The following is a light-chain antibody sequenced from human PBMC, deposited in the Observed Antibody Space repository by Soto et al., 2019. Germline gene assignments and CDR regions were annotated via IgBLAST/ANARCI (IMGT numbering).Light chain of an antibody. Sequence: QSVLTQPPSASGSPGQSVTISCTGTSSDVGGYNYVSWYQQHPGKAPKLMIYEVSKRPSGVPDRFSGSKSGNTASLTVSGLQPEDEADYYCSSYAGSNNFRVFGGGTKLTVL. CDR1: SSDVGGYNY. CDR3: SSYAGSNNFRV. V-gene: IGLV2-8*01. J-gene: IGLJ2*01. CDR2: EVS.